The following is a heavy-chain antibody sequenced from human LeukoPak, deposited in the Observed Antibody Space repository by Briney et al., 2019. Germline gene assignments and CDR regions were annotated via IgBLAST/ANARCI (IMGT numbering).Heavy chain of an antibody. CDR1: GYTFTSYD. Sequence: VASVKVSCKASGYTFTSYDINWVRQATGQGLEWMGWMNPNSGNTGYAQKFQGRVTMTRNTSISTAYMELSSLRSEDTAVYYCARDRKEDCSSTSCYWWFDPWGQGTLVTVSS. D-gene: IGHD2-2*01. CDR2: MNPNSGNT. CDR3: ARDRKEDCSSTSCYWWFDP. J-gene: IGHJ5*02. V-gene: IGHV1-8*01.